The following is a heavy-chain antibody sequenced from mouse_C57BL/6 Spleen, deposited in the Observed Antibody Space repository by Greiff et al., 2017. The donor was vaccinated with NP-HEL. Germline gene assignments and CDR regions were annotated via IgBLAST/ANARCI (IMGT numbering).Heavy chain of an antibody. CDR1: GYTFTSYW. CDR2: IHPNSGST. V-gene: IGHV1-64*01. J-gene: IGHJ4*01. CDR3: ARRGYYYAMDY. Sequence: QVQLQQPGAELVKPGASVKLSCKASGYTFTSYWMHWVKQRPGQGLEWIGMIHPNSGSTNYNEKFKGKATFTADTSSNTAYMQLSSLTTEDSDIYYCARRGYYYAMDYWGQGTSVTVSS.